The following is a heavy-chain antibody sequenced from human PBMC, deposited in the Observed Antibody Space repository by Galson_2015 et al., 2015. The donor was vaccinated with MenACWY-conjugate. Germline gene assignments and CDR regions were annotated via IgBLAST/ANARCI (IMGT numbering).Heavy chain of an antibody. V-gene: IGHV5-51*01. D-gene: IGHD3-3*01. CDR2: IYPPDSDT. Sequence: QSGAEVKKPGESLQISCKGSESSFTRFWIGWVRQMPGKGLEWMGIIYPPDSDTKYSPSFQGQVTMSADKSITTTYLQWSSLKASDTAMYYCAIASYDLWSCYSFDDWGQGTQVPVSS. CDR1: ESSFTRFW. CDR3: AIASYDLWSCYSFDD. J-gene: IGHJ4*02.